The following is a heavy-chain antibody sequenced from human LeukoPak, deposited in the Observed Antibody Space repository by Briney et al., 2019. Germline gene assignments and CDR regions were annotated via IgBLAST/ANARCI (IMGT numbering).Heavy chain of an antibody. V-gene: IGHV4-34*01. J-gene: IGHJ1*01. D-gene: IGHD1-26*01. CDR3: ARGRGGSSPSPGQSFQH. CDR1: GGSFSGYY. Sequence: SETLSLTCAVYGGSFSGYYWSWIRQPPGKGREWMGEINHSGSTNYNPSLKSRVTISVDTSKNQFSLKLSSVTAADTAVYYCARGRGGSSPSPGQSFQHWGQGTLVTVSS. CDR2: INHSGST.